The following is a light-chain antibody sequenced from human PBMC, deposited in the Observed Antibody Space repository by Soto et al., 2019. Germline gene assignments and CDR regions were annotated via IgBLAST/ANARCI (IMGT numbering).Light chain of an antibody. CDR1: SSNIGRNT. CDR3: AAWDDSLTDYV. CDR2: RNN. Sequence: QSVLTQAPSASETPGQRVTISCSGGSSNIGRNTVNWYQQLPGTAPKLLIYRNNRRPSGVPDRFSGSKSGTSASLAISGLQSEDEADYYCAAWDDSLTDYVFGTGTKLTV. V-gene: IGLV1-44*01. J-gene: IGLJ1*01.